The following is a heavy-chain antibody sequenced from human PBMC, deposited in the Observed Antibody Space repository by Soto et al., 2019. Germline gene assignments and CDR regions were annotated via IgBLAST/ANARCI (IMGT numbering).Heavy chain of an antibody. CDR1: GFTFSSYA. J-gene: IGHJ4*02. CDR2: ISYDGSNK. CDR3: ARDIGGSGYYGYFDY. V-gene: IGHV3-30-3*01. Sequence: GGSLRLSCAASGFTFSSYAMHWVRQAPGKGLEWVAVISYDGSNKYYADSVKGRFTISRDNSKNTLYLQMNSLRAEDTAVYYCARDIGGSGYYGYFDYWGQGTLVTVSS. D-gene: IGHD3-22*01.